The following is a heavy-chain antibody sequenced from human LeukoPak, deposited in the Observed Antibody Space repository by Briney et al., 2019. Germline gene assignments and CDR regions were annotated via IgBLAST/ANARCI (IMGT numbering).Heavy chain of an antibody. V-gene: IGHV1-2*02. Sequence: ASVKVSCKASGYTFTGYYMHWVRQAPGQGLEWMGWINPNSGGTNYAQKFQGRVTITADESTSTAYMELSSLRSEDTAVYYCARSGYCSGGSCYGYYYYYYMDVWGKGTTVTISS. D-gene: IGHD2-15*01. CDR2: INPNSGGT. CDR1: GYTFTGYY. CDR3: ARSGYCSGGSCYGYYYYYYMDV. J-gene: IGHJ6*03.